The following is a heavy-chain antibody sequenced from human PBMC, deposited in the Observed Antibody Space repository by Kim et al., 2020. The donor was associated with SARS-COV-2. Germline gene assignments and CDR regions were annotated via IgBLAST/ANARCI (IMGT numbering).Heavy chain of an antibody. D-gene: IGHD6-6*01. Sequence: GGSLRLSCAASGFTFGDYAMHWVRQAPGKGLEWVSGISWNSGSIGYADSVKGRFTISRDNAKNSLYLQMNSLRAEDTALYYCAKDGAAREYYYYYYMDVWGKGTTVTVSS. CDR3: AKDGAAREYYYYYYMDV. V-gene: IGHV3-9*01. CDR2: ISWNSGSI. J-gene: IGHJ6*03. CDR1: GFTFGDYA.